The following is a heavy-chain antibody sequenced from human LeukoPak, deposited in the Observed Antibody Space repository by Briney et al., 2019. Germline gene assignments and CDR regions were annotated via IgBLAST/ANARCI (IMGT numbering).Heavy chain of an antibody. CDR2: IYSGGST. CDR3: ARVADNIGYSSGWYYYYYMDV. J-gene: IGHJ6*03. CDR1: GFTVSSNY. Sequence: HSGGSLRLSCAASGFTVSSNYMSWVRQAPGKGLEWVSVIYSGGSTYYADSVKGRFTISRDNSKNTLYLQMNSLRAEDTAVYYCARVADNIGYSSGWYYYYYMDVWGKGTTVTISS. V-gene: IGHV3-66*01. D-gene: IGHD6-19*01.